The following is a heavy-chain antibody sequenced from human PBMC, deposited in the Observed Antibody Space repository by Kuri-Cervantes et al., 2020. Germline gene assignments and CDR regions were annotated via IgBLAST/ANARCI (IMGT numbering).Heavy chain of an antibody. D-gene: IGHD2-2*01. CDR2: ISWNSGSI. CDR1: GFTFDDYA. Sequence: GGSLRLSCAASGFTFDDYAMHRVRQAPGKGLEWVSGISWNSGSIGYADSVKGRFTISRDNAKNSLYLQMNSLRAEDTALYYCAKGFWAVVATPIDYWGQGTLVTVSS. J-gene: IGHJ4*02. V-gene: IGHV3-9*01. CDR3: AKGFWAVVATPIDY.